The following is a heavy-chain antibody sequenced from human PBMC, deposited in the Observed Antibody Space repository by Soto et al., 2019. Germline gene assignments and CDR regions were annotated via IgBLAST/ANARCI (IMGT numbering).Heavy chain of an antibody. D-gene: IGHD2-8*01. Sequence: VGSLRLSCAASGFIFSDYSMSWVRQSPARGVEGVANIKQDGGEEDYVDSVKGRLTISRDNAKNSLYLQMNSLRAEDTAVYYCAKILRMATDAFDIWGQGTMVTV. CDR1: GFIFSDYS. CDR3: AKILRMATDAFDI. CDR2: IKQDGGEE. J-gene: IGHJ3*02. V-gene: IGHV3-7*01.